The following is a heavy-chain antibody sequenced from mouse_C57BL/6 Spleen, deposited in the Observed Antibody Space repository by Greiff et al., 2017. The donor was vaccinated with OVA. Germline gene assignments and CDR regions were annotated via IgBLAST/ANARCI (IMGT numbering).Heavy chain of an antibody. D-gene: IGHD2-2*01. CDR3: ARDRVGLAMDY. V-gene: IGHV5-16*01. J-gene: IGHJ4*01. Sequence: EVHLVESEGGLVQPGSSMKLSCTASGFTFSDYYMAWVRQVPEKGLEWVANINYDGSSTYYLDSLKSRFIISRDNAKNILYLQMSSLKSEDTATYYCARDRVGLAMDYWGQGTSVTVSS. CDR2: INYDGSST. CDR1: GFTFSDYY.